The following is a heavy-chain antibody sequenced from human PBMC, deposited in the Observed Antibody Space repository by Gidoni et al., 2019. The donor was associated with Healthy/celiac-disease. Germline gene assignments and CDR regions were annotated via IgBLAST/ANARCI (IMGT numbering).Heavy chain of an antibody. J-gene: IGHJ6*02. Sequence: EVQLLESGGGLVQPGGSLRLSCAASGFTFSSYAMSWVRQAPGKGLEWVSAISGSGGSTYYADSVKGRFTISRDNSKNTLYLQMNSLRAEDTAVYYCASEGHCSGGSCYSDYYYGMDVWGQGTTVTVSS. CDR1: GFTFSSYA. CDR2: ISGSGGST. D-gene: IGHD2-15*01. CDR3: ASEGHCSGGSCYSDYYYGMDV. V-gene: IGHV3-23*01.